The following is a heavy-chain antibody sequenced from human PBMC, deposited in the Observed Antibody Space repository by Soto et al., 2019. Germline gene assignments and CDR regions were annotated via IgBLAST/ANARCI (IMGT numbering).Heavy chain of an antibody. D-gene: IGHD3-10*01. CDR1: GPSSSNVS. CDR3: GRCFRGRSRSRLVP. Sequence: XTLSPTSPLYGPSSSNVSCSWIRQPPGKGLEWIGEISHAGGTNHTPSLKSRVTISVDTSKNQFSQTLTSVTAAAAAVYYCGRCFRGRSRSRLVPWGQGTPVTVSS. CDR2: ISHAGGT. V-gene: IGHV4-34*01. J-gene: IGHJ5*02.